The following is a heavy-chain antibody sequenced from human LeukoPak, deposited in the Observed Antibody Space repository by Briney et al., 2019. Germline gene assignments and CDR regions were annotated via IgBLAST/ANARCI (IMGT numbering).Heavy chain of an antibody. CDR3: ARQLAKYYYGSGSYWASSTSTFYYFDY. CDR1: GYSFTSYW. D-gene: IGHD3-10*01. Sequence: GESLKISCKGSGYSFTSYWIGWVRQMPGKGLEWMGIIYPGDSDTRYSPSFQGQVTISADKSISTAYLQWGSLKASDTAMYYCARQLAKYYYGSGSYWASSTSTFYYFDYWGQGTLVTVSS. V-gene: IGHV5-51*01. J-gene: IGHJ4*02. CDR2: IYPGDSDT.